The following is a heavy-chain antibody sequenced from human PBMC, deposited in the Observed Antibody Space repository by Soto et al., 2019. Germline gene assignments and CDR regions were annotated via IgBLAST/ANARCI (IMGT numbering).Heavy chain of an antibody. Sequence: EVQLVESGGGLIQPGGSLRQSCAASGFTFSNYWIHWVRQAPGEGLVWLSRINGDGSGTNYADSVKGRFTISRVNAKNTVYVQMNSLRAEETAVYYCARGGLRAYWIDPWGQGTLVTVSS. CDR1: GFTFSNYW. V-gene: IGHV3-74*01. D-gene: IGHD4-17*01. CDR2: INGDGSGT. J-gene: IGHJ5*02. CDR3: ARGGLRAYWIDP.